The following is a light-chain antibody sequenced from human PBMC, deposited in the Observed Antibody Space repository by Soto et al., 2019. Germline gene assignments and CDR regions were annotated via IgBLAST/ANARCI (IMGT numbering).Light chain of an antibody. Sequence: DIVMTQSPDSLAVSLGERATINCKSSQSVLYSSNNKNYLAWYQHKPGQPPKVLIYWASTRESGVPDRFSGSGSGTAFTLTISSLQAEDVAVYYCQQYFSSPYTFGQGTQLEIK. CDR1: QSVLYSSNNKNY. CDR2: WAS. J-gene: IGKJ2*01. V-gene: IGKV4-1*01. CDR3: QQYFSSPYT.